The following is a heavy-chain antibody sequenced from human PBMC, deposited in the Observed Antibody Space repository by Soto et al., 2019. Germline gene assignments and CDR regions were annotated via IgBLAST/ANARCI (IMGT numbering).Heavy chain of an antibody. J-gene: IGHJ6*03. CDR3: ARHETVGYYYMDV. CDR2: IYYSGST. D-gene: IGHD4-17*01. Sequence: QLQLQESGPGLVKPSETLSLTCTVSGGSISSSSYYWGWIRQPPGKGLEWIGSIYYSGSTYYNPSLKSRVTISVDTSKNQFSLKLSSVTAADTAVYYCARHETVGYYYMDVWGKGTTVTVSS. CDR1: GGSISSSSYY. V-gene: IGHV4-39*01.